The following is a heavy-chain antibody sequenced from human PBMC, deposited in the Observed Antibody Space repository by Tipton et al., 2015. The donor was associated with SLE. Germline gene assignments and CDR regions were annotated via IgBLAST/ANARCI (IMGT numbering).Heavy chain of an antibody. CDR1: GFTFSSYD. V-gene: IGHV3-13*01. D-gene: IGHD6-19*01. Sequence: SLRLSCAASGFTFSSYDMRWVRQATGKGLEWVSAIGTAGDTYYPGSVKGRFTISRENAKNSLYLQMNSLRAGDTAVYYCARAGHDNELYYYGMDVWGQGTTVTVSS. CDR2: IGTAGDT. J-gene: IGHJ6*02. CDR3: ARAGHDNELYYYGMDV.